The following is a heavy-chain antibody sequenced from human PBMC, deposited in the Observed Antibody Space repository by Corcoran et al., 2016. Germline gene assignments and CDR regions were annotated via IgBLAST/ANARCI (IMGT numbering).Heavy chain of an antibody. V-gene: IGHV4-34*01. CDR2: INHSGST. J-gene: IGHJ4*02. CDR1: GGSFSGYY. CDR3: AREGTAGYTDY. Sequence: QVQLQQWGAGLLKPSETLSLTCAVYGGSFSGYYWSWIRQPPGKGLEWIGEINHSGSTNYNPSLKSRVTISVDTSKTQFSLKLSSVTAADTAVYYCAREGTAGYTDYWGQGTLVTVSS. D-gene: IGHD3-9*01.